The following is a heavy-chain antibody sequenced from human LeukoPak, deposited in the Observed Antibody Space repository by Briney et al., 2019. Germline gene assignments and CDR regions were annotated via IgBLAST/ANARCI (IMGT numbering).Heavy chain of an antibody. V-gene: IGHV1-69*05. CDR1: GGTFSSYA. Sequence: SVKVSCKASGGTFSSYAISWVRQAPGQGLEWMGGIIPIFGTANYAQKFQGRVTITTDESTSTAYMELSSLRSEDTAVYYCARVRSGRSYCSSTGCYSGWFDPWGQGTLVTVSS. D-gene: IGHD2-2*02. CDR2: IIPIFGTA. J-gene: IGHJ5*02. CDR3: ARVRSGRSYCSSTGCYSGWFDP.